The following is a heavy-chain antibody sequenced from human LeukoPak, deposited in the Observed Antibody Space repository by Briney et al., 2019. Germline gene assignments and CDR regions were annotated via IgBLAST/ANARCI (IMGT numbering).Heavy chain of an antibody. CDR3: ARGAPGSYCSGGSCPYFDY. D-gene: IGHD2-15*01. CDR1: GYTFTSYD. V-gene: IGHV1-8*01. J-gene: IGHJ4*02. CDR2: VNPNSGHA. Sequence: ASVKVSCKASGYTFTSYDVNWVRQAPGQRVEVMGWVNPNSGHAGYAQKFQGRVTMTTNTSISTAYMELSSLRSEDTAVYYCARGAPGSYCSGGSCPYFDYWGQGTLVSVSS.